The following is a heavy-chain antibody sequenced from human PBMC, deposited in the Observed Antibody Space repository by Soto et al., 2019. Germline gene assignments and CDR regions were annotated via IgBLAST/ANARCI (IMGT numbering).Heavy chain of an antibody. J-gene: IGHJ4*02. CDR2: IWADGTTK. Sequence: QVQLVESGGGVVQSGRSLRLSCAASGFTLTSSGTHWVRQAPGKGLEWVAVIWADGTTKDYADSLKGRFTISRDNSQNTLYLQMNSLRADDTAVYYCARDIGAAPFDYWGQGTLVTVSS. V-gene: IGHV3-33*01. D-gene: IGHD3-16*01. CDR3: ARDIGAAPFDY. CDR1: GFTLTSSG.